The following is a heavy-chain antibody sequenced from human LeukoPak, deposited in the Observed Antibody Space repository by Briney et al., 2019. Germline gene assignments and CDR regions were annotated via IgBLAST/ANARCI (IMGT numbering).Heavy chain of an antibody. Sequence: GSLRLSCAASGIIVSNNYMNWVRQPPGKGLEWIGEINHSGSTNYNPSLKSRVTISVDTSKNRFSLKLSSVTAADTAVYYCARRPPMVRGVIKSGYDYWGQGTLVTVSS. V-gene: IGHV4-34*01. CDR2: INHSGST. CDR1: GIIVSNNY. D-gene: IGHD3-10*01. CDR3: ARRPPMVRGVIKSGYDY. J-gene: IGHJ4*02.